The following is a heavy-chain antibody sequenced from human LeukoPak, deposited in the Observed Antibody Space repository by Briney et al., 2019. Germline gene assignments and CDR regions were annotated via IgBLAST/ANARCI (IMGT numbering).Heavy chain of an antibody. Sequence: GGSLRLSCTASGFTFSDYGMHWVRQPPGKGLEWVAIIWYDDTNKNYGDSVKGRFTISRDNSKNTLSLQMNSLRAEDTAVYYCARGVDYYENSGTIDYWGQGTLVTVSS. V-gene: IGHV3-33*01. J-gene: IGHJ4*02. CDR3: ARGVDYYENSGTIDY. CDR2: IWYDDTNK. CDR1: GFTFSDYG. D-gene: IGHD3-22*01.